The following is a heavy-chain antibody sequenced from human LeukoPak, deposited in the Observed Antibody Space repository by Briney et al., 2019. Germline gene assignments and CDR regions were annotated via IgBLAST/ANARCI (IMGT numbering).Heavy chain of an antibody. CDR2: MSGSGYYT. J-gene: IGHJ6*03. CDR1: GFSFSNFA. V-gene: IGHV3-23*01. Sequence: SGGSLRLSCAASGFSFSNFAMSWVRQAPGKGLEWVSAMSGSGYYTYYVESVKGRFTISRDNSKNTLYPHMNSLRADDTAVYYCAKMEGQRLYDYCMDVWGRGTTVTVSS. CDR3: AKMEGQRLYDYCMDV. D-gene: IGHD3-3*01.